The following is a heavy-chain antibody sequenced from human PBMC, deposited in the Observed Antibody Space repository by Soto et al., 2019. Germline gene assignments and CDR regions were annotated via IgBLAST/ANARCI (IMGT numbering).Heavy chain of an antibody. CDR2: ISYDGSNK. V-gene: IGHV3-30-3*01. CDR1: GFTFSSYA. Sequence: QVQLVESGGGVVQPGRSLRLSCAASGFTFSSYAMHWVRQAPGKGLEWVAVISYDGSNKYYADSVKGRFTISRDNSKNTLYLQMNSLRAEDTAVYYCARETPEVRSSEFDYWGQGTLVTVSS. CDR3: ARETPEVRSSEFDY. J-gene: IGHJ4*02.